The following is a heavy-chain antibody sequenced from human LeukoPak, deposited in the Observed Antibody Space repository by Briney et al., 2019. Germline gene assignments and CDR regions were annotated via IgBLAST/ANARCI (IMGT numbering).Heavy chain of an antibody. CDR1: GGSISSYY. D-gene: IGHD5-12*01. CDR2: IYYSGST. V-gene: IGHV4-59*12. Sequence: SETLSLTCTVSGGSISSYYWSWIRQPPGKGLEWIGYIYYSGSTYYNPSLKSRVTISLDTSKNQFSLKLSSVTAADTAVYYCARSYSGYDYRYYFDYWGQGTLVTVSS. CDR3: ARSYSGYDYRYYFDY. J-gene: IGHJ4*02.